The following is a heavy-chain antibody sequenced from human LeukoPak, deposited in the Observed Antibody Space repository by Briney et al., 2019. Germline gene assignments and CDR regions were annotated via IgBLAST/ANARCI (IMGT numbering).Heavy chain of an antibody. J-gene: IGHJ6*02. CDR3: ARSRRDYYYGMDV. V-gene: IGHV3-23*01. Sequence: GGSLRLSCAASGFTFSSYAMSWVRQAPGKGLEWVSAISGSGGSTYYADCVKGRFTISRDNSKNTLYLQMNSLRAEDTAVYYCARSRRDYYYGMDVWGQGTTVTVSS. CDR1: GFTFSSYA. CDR2: ISGSGGST. D-gene: IGHD6-6*01.